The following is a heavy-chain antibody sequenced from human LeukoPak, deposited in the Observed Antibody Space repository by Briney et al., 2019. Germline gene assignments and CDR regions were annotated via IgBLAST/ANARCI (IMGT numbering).Heavy chain of an antibody. D-gene: IGHD6-25*01. V-gene: IGHV4-59*01. J-gene: IGHJ4*02. CDR1: GGSISPDY. Sequence: PSETLSLTCTVSGGSISPDYWSWIRQPPGRGLEWIGYIFYSGTTTYNPSLKSRVTISLDSSKNQFFLRLTSMTAADTAMYYCARAETLAAIYFDFWGLGTLVTVSS. CDR2: IFYSGTT. CDR3: ARAETLAAIYFDF.